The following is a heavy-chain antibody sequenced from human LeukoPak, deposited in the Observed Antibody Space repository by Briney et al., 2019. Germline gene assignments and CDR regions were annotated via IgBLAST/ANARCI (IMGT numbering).Heavy chain of an antibody. D-gene: IGHD1-26*01. CDR1: GFTFTYYY. CDR3: ARSPTSGSYHFDI. J-gene: IGHJ3*02. Sequence: GASVKVSCKASGFTFTYYYMHWVRQAPGQGLEWMGWMNPNSGNTGYAQKFQGRVTITRNTSISTAYMELSSLRSEDTAVYYCARSPTSGSYHFDIWGQGTMVTVSS. V-gene: IGHV1-8*03. CDR2: MNPNSGNT.